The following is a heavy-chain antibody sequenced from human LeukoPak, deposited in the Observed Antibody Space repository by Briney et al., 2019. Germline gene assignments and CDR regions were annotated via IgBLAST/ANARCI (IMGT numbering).Heavy chain of an antibody. Sequence: AGSVRFTCAASGFTFSSYGMVRVRQAPGKGLAWVAVISYDGSNKYYTDSVKGRFTISRDNSKNTLYLQMNSLRAEDTAVYYCAKVVAAAGTGYWGQGTLVSVSS. V-gene: IGHV3-30*18. D-gene: IGHD6-13*01. J-gene: IGHJ4*02. CDR1: GFTFSSYG. CDR2: ISYDGSNK. CDR3: AKVVAAAGTGY.